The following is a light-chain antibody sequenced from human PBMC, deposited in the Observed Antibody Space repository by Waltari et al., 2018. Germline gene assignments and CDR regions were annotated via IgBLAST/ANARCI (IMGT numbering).Light chain of an antibody. Sequence: DVQMTQSPSTLSASVGDGVTITCRASQSISDWLAWYQQKPGKAPKLLIYKASTLESGVPSRFSGSGYGTEFTLTVNSLQPDDFATDYCQQYNPFSGGTFGQGTKVEMK. CDR3: QQYNPFSGGT. J-gene: IGKJ1*01. CDR2: KAS. V-gene: IGKV1-5*03. CDR1: QSISDW.